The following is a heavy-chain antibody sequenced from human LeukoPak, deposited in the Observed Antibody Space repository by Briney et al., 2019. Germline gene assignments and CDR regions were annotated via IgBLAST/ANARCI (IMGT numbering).Heavy chain of an antibody. V-gene: IGHV4-39*01. J-gene: IGHJ4*02. CDR3: ARIQLWVDY. CDR1: GGSISSSSYY. D-gene: IGHD5-18*01. CDR2: IYYSGST. Sequence: KPSETLSLTCSVSGGSISSSSYYWGWIRQPPGKGLEWIGSIYYSGSTYYNPSLKSRVTISVDTSKNQFSLKLSSVTAADTAVYYCARIQLWVDYWGQGTLVTVSS.